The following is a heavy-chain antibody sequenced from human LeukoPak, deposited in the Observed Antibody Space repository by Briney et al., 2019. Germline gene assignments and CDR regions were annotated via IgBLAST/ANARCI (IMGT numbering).Heavy chain of an antibody. J-gene: IGHJ4*02. V-gene: IGHV3-23*01. CDR2: ISNNGGYT. CDR1: GFTFSSSA. D-gene: IGHD2-21*02. CDR3: ATIRNCGGDCYYFDY. Sequence: PGGSLRLSCAASGFTFSSSAMSWVRQAPGKGLEWVSAISNNGGYTYYADSVQGRFTISRDNSKSTLCLQMNSLRAEDTAVYYCATIRNCGGDCYYFDYWGQGTLVTVSS.